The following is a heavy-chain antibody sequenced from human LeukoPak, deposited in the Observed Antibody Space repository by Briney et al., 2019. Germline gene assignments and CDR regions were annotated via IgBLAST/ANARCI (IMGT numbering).Heavy chain of an antibody. V-gene: IGHV3-7*01. CDR1: GFTFSSYS. CDR3: ARGYYGSGIILTVFDY. D-gene: IGHD3-10*01. Sequence: GGSLRLSCAASGFTFSSYSMNWVRQAPGKGLEWVANIKQDGSEKYYVDSVKGRFTISRDNAKNSPYLQMNSLRAEDTAVYYCARGYYGSGIILTVFDYWGQGTLVTVSS. J-gene: IGHJ4*02. CDR2: IKQDGSEK.